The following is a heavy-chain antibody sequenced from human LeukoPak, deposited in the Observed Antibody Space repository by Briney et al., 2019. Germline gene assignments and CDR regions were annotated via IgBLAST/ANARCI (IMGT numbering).Heavy chain of an antibody. J-gene: IGHJ3*02. D-gene: IGHD2-15*01. CDR1: GYSFTNYW. Sequence: GESLKISCKGSGYSFTNYWIGWVRQMPGKGLEWMGFIYPGDSDTRYSSSFQGQVSISADKSISTAYLQWSSLKASDTAIYYCARSYCSSGSCYNLNIWGQGTMVTVSS. V-gene: IGHV5-51*01. CDR3: ARSYCSSGSCYNLNI. CDR2: IYPGDSDT.